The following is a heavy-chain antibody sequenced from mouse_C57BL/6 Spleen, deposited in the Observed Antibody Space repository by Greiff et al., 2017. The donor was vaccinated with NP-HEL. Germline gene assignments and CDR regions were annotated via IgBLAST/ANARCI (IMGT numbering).Heavy chain of an antibody. CDR1: GFTFSDYG. D-gene: IGHD1-1*01. CDR3: ARSSITPVVATDY. J-gene: IGHJ2*01. V-gene: IGHV5-17*01. CDR2: ISSGSSTI. Sequence: EVKLMESGGGLVKPGGSLKLSCAASGFTFSDYGMHWVRQAPEKGLEWVAYISSGSSTIYYADTVKGRFTISRDNAKNTLFLQMTSLRSEDTAMYYCARSSITPVVATDYWGQGTTLTVSS.